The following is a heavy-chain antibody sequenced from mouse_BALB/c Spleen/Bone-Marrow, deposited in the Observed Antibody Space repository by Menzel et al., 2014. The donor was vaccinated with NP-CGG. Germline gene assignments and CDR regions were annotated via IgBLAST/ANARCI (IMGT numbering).Heavy chain of an antibody. CDR1: GFNIKDTY. V-gene: IGHV14-3*02. Sequence: VQLQQPGAELVKPGASVKLSCTASGFNIKDTYMHWVKQRPEQGLEWIGRIDPANGNTKYDPKFQGKATITADTSSNTAYLQLSSLTSEDTAVYYRASYVYGYYFDYWRQATPLPVSS. CDR2: IDPANGNT. J-gene: IGHJ2*01. D-gene: IGHD2-2*01. CDR3: ASYVYGYYFDY.